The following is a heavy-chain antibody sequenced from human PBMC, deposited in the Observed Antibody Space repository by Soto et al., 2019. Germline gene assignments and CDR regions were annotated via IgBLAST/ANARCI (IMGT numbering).Heavy chain of an antibody. J-gene: IGHJ5*02. CDR3: ARASTTVTTKNWFDP. CDR1: GGSISSGGYY. D-gene: IGHD4-17*01. CDR2: IYYSGST. V-gene: IGHV4-31*03. Sequence: QVQLQESGPGLVQPSQTLSLTCTVSGGSISSGGYYWSWIRQHPGKGLEWIGYIYYSGSTYYNPSRTSRVTISVDTSKNQFSLKLSSVTAADTAVYYCARASTTVTTKNWFDPWGQGTLVTVSS.